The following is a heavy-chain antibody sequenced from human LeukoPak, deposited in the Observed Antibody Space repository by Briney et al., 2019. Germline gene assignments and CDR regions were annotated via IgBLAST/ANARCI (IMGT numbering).Heavy chain of an antibody. Sequence: GGSLRLSCAVSGFRFSSQWMTWVRQAPGTGLEWVATINSDGSAKYHVDSVKGRFAISRDNAKNLVYLQMSILRAEDTAVYYCADLGTSDCGQGTLVTVSS. CDR3: ADLGTSD. CDR2: INSDGSAK. D-gene: IGHD1-7*01. V-gene: IGHV3-7*01. J-gene: IGHJ4*02. CDR1: GFRFSSQW.